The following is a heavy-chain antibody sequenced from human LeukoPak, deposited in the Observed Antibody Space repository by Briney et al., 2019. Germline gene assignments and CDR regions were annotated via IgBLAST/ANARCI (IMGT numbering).Heavy chain of an antibody. Sequence: GRSLRLSCAASGFTFTNYGMHWVRQAPGKRRAWVAIIRRNGNNRYYADSVRGRLTISRDNSRNTVSLQMNSLRVEDSGLYYCARDSTETPLQYWGQGALVAVSS. D-gene: IGHD4-17*01. J-gene: IGHJ4*02. CDR2: IRRNGNNR. CDR3: ARDSTETPLQY. V-gene: IGHV3-33*01. CDR1: GFTFTNYG.